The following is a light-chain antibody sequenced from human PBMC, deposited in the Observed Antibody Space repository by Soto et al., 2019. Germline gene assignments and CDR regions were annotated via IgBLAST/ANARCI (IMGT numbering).Light chain of an antibody. CDR2: YDS. CDR1: NIGSKS. V-gene: IGLV3-21*04. CDR3: QVWDSSSDHPNYV. J-gene: IGLJ1*01. Sequence: SYELTQPPSVSVAPGKTARITCGGNNIGSKSVHWYQQKPGQAPVLVIYYDSDRPSGIPERFSGSNSGNTATLTICRFEAGDEADYYCQVWDSSSDHPNYVFGTGTRSPS.